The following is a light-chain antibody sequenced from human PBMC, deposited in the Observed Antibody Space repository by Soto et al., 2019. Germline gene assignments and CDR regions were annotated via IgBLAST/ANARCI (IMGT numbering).Light chain of an antibody. J-gene: IGKJ5*01. CDR3: QQYSNLIT. CDR1: QSISSW. V-gene: IGKV1-5*01. CDR2: DAS. Sequence: DIQMTESPSTLSASVGDRVTITCRASQSISSWLAWYQQKLGNAPEILIYDASNLETGVPSRFSGSGSGTYFSFTISSMQPEDFATYYCQQYSNLITFGQGTRLEIK.